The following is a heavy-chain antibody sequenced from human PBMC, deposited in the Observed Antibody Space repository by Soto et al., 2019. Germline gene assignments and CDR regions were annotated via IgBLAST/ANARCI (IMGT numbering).Heavy chain of an antibody. CDR1: GFTFSNYA. Sequence: EVQLLESGGHLVQPGGSLGLSCVASGFTFSNYAMSWVRQAPGKGLEWVSTISKSGDGTHYADSVTGRFTVSRDNSKNTLYLQMNSLRAEDTAIYYCAEDPSTGYVGYWGQGTLVTVSS. V-gene: IGHV3-23*01. CDR2: ISKSGDGT. D-gene: IGHD3-9*01. J-gene: IGHJ4*02. CDR3: AEDPSTGYVGY.